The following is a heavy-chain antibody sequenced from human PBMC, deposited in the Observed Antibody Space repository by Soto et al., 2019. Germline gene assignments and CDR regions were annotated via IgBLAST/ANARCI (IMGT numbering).Heavy chain of an antibody. CDR1: GGSISSGGYY. Sequence: PSETLSLTCTVSGGSISSGGYYWSWIRQPPGKGLEWIGYIYYSGSTNYNPSLKSRVTISVDTSKNQFSLKLSSVTAADTAVYYCARLGAGFGGKYYYYYGMDVWGQGTTVTVSS. CDR2: IYYSGST. CDR3: ARLGAGFGGKYYYYYGMDV. J-gene: IGHJ6*02. V-gene: IGHV4-61*08. D-gene: IGHD3-16*01.